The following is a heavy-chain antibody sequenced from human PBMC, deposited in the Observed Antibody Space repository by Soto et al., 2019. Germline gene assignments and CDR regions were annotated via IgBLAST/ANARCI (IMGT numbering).Heavy chain of an antibody. CDR3: AKDHGIRNLLNPPWDY. V-gene: IGHV3-23*01. Sequence: GGSLRLSCAASEVTFSSYAMSWVRQAPGKGLEWVSAISDGGGSTYYADSVKGRFTISRDNSKNTLHLQMNSLRVEDTAVYYCAKDHGIRNLLNPPWDYWGQGTRVTVSS. J-gene: IGHJ4*02. CDR1: EVTFSSYA. D-gene: IGHD1-20*01. CDR2: ISDGGGST.